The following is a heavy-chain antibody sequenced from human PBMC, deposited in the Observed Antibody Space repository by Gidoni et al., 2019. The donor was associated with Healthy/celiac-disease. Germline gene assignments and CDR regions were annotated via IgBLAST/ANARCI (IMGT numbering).Heavy chain of an antibody. D-gene: IGHD1-20*01. CDR2: IFSNDEK. V-gene: IGHV2-26*01. Sequence: QVTLKESGPVLVKPTETLTLACTVSGFSLSNARMGVSWIRQPPGKALEWLAHIFSNDEKSYSTSLKSRLTISKDTSKSQVVLTMTNMDPVDTATYYCARKTLYNWNYGYMDVWGKGTTVTVSS. CDR3: ARKTLYNWNYGYMDV. J-gene: IGHJ6*03. CDR1: GFSLSNARMG.